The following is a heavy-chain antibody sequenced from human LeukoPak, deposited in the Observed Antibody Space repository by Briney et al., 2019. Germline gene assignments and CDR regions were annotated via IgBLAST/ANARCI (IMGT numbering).Heavy chain of an antibody. Sequence: SETLSLTCTVSGGSMRSYHWSWIRQPPGKGLEWIGYIYYSGTTSYNPSLGSRISISVDTSNNKFSLKLSSVTATDTAVYYCARHFFAGRPGGRFDPWGQGTLLTVSS. D-gene: IGHD6-6*01. CDR3: ARHFFAGRPGGRFDP. CDR2: IYYSGTT. J-gene: IGHJ5*02. CDR1: GGSMRSYH. V-gene: IGHV4-59*08.